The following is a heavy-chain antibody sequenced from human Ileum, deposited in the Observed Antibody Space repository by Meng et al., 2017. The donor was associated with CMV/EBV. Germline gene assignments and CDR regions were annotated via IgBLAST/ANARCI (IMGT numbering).Heavy chain of an antibody. CDR1: DHH. J-gene: IGHJ6*02. CDR2: SRNKARSYTT. D-gene: IGHD2-15*01. CDR3: VRYRYCTVGSCRYSAMDV. V-gene: IGHV3-72*01. Sequence: DHHMDWVRQAPGKGLEWVARSRNKARSYTTEYAASVKGRFTISRDDSKNSLYLQMGSLRIEDTALYYCVRYRYCTVGSCRYSAMDVWGQGTTVTVSS.